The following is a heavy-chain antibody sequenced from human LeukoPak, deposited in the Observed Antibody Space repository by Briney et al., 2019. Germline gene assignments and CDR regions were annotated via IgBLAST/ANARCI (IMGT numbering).Heavy chain of an antibody. J-gene: IGHJ4*02. CDR2: IYYSGST. D-gene: IGHD3-9*01. V-gene: IGHV4-39*01. Sequence: SETLSLTCTVSGGSVSSSIYYWGWIRQPPGKGLEWTGSIYYSGSTSYNPSLKSRVTISVDTSKNQFSLKLTSVTAADTAVYYCASRNDILTGYVFDFWGQGTLVTVSS. CDR3: ASRNDILTGYVFDF. CDR1: GGSVSSSIYY.